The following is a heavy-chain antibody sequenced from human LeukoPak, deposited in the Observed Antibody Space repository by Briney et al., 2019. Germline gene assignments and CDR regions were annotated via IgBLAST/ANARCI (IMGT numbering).Heavy chain of an antibody. D-gene: IGHD6-19*01. CDR2: IYYSGST. Sequence: SETLSLTCSVSGGSISSSGYYWGWLRQPPGKGLEWIGSIYYSGSTYYNPSLKSRVTISRDTSKNQFSLKLSSVTAADTAVYYCARFGSGWHYFDYWGQGTLVTVSS. J-gene: IGHJ4*02. CDR1: GGSISSSGYY. V-gene: IGHV4-39*01. CDR3: ARFGSGWHYFDY.